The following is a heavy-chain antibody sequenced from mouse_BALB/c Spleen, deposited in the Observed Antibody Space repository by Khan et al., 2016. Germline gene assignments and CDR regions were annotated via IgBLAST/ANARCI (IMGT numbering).Heavy chain of an antibody. Sequence: VQLQQSGAELVRSGASVKLSCTASGFNIKDYYIHWVKQRPEQGLEWIGWLDPENGDAEYAPNFQGKATMTADTSSNTAYLQLSSLTSEDTAVYYGDAGLLRRLWYFDVWGAGTTVTVSS. CDR2: LDPENGDA. D-gene: IGHD1-2*01. V-gene: IGHV14-4*02. CDR3: DAGLLRRLWYFDV. J-gene: IGHJ1*01. CDR1: GFNIKDYY.